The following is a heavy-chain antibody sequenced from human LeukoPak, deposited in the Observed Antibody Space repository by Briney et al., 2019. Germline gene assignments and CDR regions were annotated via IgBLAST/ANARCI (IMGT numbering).Heavy chain of an antibody. CDR1: GVSINDYY. V-gene: IGHV4-34*01. CDR3: ARIRCGHSGSVCYNH. CDR2: ISHTEGT. Sequence: PSETLSLTCGVFGVSINDYYWSWLRQSPGKGLAWIGEISHTEGTRYNPSLESRVTMSVGTSENQLSLKLIFVTAADTAVYYCARIRCGHSGSVCYNHWGLGTLVTVSS. J-gene: IGHJ4*02. D-gene: IGHD3-9*01.